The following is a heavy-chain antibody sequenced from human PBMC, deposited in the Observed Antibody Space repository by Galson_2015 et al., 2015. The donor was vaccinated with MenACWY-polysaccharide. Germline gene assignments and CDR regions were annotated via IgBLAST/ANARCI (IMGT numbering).Heavy chain of an antibody. CDR1: GFTFSTYG. CDR3: AKSHVVVVTAIQDTNAFDI. Sequence: SLRLSCAASGFTFSTYGMHWVRQAPGKGLEWVAVIWYDGNNKYYADSVKGRFTISRDNSKSTLYLQMNSLRVEDTAVYYCAKSHVVVVTAIQDTNAFDIWGQGTTVTVSS. J-gene: IGHJ3*02. D-gene: IGHD2-21*02. V-gene: IGHV3-33*06. CDR2: IWYDGNNK.